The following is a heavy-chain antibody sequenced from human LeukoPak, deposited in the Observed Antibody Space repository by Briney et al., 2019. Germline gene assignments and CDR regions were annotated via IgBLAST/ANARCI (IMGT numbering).Heavy chain of an antibody. J-gene: IGHJ3*01. D-gene: IGHD6-13*01. CDR2: IESDGTST. CDR1: GFTFTTSW. Sequence: PGGSLRLSSAASGFTFTTSWMHWFRQAPGKGLVWVSRIESDGTSTTYADSVKGRFTISRDNAKNTLYLQMNSLRAEDTAVYYCARDQYSSTWYRGAFDVWGQGTMVSVSS. V-gene: IGHV3-74*01. CDR3: ARDQYSSTWYRGAFDV.